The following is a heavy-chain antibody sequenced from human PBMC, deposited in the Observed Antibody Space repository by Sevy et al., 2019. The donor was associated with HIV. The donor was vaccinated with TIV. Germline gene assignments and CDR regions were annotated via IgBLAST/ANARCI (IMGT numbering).Heavy chain of an antibody. CDR3: ARDLISGAYGGWFDP. Sequence: GGSLRLSCAASGFTFTSYSMNWVRQAPGKGLEWVSSITSSSSYIYYANSVKGRFTISRDNAKNSLYLQMNSLRAEDTAVYYCARDLISGAYGGWFDPWGQGTLVTVSS. J-gene: IGHJ5*02. D-gene: IGHD1-26*01. V-gene: IGHV3-21*01. CDR2: ITSSSSYI. CDR1: GFTFTSYS.